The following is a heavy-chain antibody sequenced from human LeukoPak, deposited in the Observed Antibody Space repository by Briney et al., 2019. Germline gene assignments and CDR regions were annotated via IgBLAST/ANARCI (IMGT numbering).Heavy chain of an antibody. D-gene: IGHD3-22*01. Sequence: SETLSLTCTVSGGSISSYYWSWIRQPPGKGLEWIGYIYYSGSTNYNPSLKSRVTISVDTSKNQFSLKLSSVTAADTAVYYCARDGYYDSSGADYWGQGTLVTVSS. V-gene: IGHV4-59*12. CDR2: IYYSGST. J-gene: IGHJ4*02. CDR1: GGSISSYY. CDR3: ARDGYYDSSGADY.